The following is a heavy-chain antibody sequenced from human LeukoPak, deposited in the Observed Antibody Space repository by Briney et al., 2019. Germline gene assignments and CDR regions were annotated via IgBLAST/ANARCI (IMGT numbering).Heavy chain of an antibody. D-gene: IGHD3-16*02. CDR3: ARDDYDYVWGSYRYKTFDY. V-gene: IGHV1-69*13. CDR2: IIPIFGTA. J-gene: IGHJ4*02. CDR1: GGTFSSYA. Sequence: GASVKLSCKASGGTFSSYAISWVRQAPGQGLEWMGGIIPIFGTANYAQKFQGRVTITADESTSTAYMELSSLRSEDTAVYYCARDDYDYVWGSYRYKTFDYWGQGTLVTVSS.